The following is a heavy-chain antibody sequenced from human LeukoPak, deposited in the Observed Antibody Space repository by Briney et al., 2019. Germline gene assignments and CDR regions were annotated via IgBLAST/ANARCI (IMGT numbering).Heavy chain of an antibody. CDR3: AKLRYYYDSSGYYPFDY. V-gene: IGHV3-30*18. D-gene: IGHD3-22*01. CDR2: ISYDGSNK. CDR1: GFTFRSYG. Sequence: GGSLRLSCAASGFTFRSYGMHWVRQAPGKGLEWVAVISYDGSNKYYADSVKGRITISRDNSKNTLYLEMNSLRAEDTAVYYCAKLRYYYDSSGYYPFDYWGQGTLVTVSS. J-gene: IGHJ4*02.